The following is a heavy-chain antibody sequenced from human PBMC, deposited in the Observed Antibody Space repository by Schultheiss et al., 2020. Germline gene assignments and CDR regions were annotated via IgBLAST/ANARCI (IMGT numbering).Heavy chain of an antibody. Sequence: SETLSLTCTVSGGSISSGGYYWSWIRQHPGKGLEWIGYIYYSGSTYYNPSLKSRVTISVDTSKNQFSLKLSSVTAADTAVYYCARAFDSSAFPFDYWGQGTLVTVSS. CDR3: ARAFDSSAFPFDY. CDR1: GGSISSGGYY. J-gene: IGHJ4*02. D-gene: IGHD3-22*01. CDR2: IYYSGST. V-gene: IGHV4-31*03.